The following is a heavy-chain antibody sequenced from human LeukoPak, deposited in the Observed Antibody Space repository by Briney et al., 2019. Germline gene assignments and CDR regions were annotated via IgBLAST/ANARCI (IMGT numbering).Heavy chain of an antibody. D-gene: IGHD2-2*01. J-gene: IGHJ4*02. CDR1: GGSFSGYY. CDR3: AAENHCSSTSCYSH. CDR2: INHSGST. Sequence: ETLSLTCAVYGGSFSGYYWSWIRQPPGKGLEWIGEINHSGSTNYNPSLKSRVTISVDTSKNQFSLKLSSVTAADTAVYYCAAENHCSSTSCYSHWGQGTLVTVSS. V-gene: IGHV4-34*01.